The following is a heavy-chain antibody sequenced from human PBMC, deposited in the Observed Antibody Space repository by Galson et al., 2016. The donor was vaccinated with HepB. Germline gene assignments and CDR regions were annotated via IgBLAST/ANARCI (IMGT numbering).Heavy chain of an antibody. CDR1: GFSVSSHY. Sequence: SLRLSCAASGFSVSSHYMTWVRQAPGKGLEWVSIIYIGGTTFYADSVEGRFTNSRDNSNNTVYLQLNSLRVEDTAVYYCARDMGENCGVECFSGWFDPWGQGTRVTVSS. D-gene: IGHD2-21*01. CDR3: ARDMGENCGVECFSGWFDP. J-gene: IGHJ5*02. V-gene: IGHV3-53*01. CDR2: IYIGGTT.